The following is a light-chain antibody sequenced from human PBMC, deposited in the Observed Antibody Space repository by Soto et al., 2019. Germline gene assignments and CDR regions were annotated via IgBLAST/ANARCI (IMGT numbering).Light chain of an antibody. J-gene: IGLJ3*02. CDR3: QTWGAGIQV. CDR2: VNSDGSH. CDR1: SGHSSFA. V-gene: IGLV4-69*01. Sequence: QAVVAQSPSASASLGASVKLTCTLSSGHSSFAIAWHQQQPEKGPRYLMNVNSDGSHNKGDGIPDRFSGSSSGAERYLTIPSLQSEDEADYYCQTWGAGIQVFGGGTKLTVL.